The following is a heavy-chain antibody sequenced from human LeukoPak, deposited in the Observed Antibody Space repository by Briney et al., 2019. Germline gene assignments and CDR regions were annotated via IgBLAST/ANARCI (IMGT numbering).Heavy chain of an antibody. CDR3: ARGGVATMGNYYYYYMDV. CDR1: GYTFSGSY. D-gene: IGHD5-12*01. Sequence: GASVKVSCKASGYTFSGSYIHWVRQAPGQGLEWLGRINPNSGDTNYAQNLRGRVTMTRDTSISTAYMELSRLRSDDTAVYYCARGGVATMGNYYYYYMDVWGKGTTVTISS. V-gene: IGHV1-2*06. CDR2: INPNSGDT. J-gene: IGHJ6*03.